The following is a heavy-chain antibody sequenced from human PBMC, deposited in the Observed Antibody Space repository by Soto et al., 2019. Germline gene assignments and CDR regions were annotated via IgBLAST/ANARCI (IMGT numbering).Heavy chain of an antibody. V-gene: IGHV1-18*04. CDR3: AREYPKRPFDY. CDR1: GYTFTSNS. D-gene: IGHD6-6*01. J-gene: IGHJ4*02. CDR2: INVYHGNT. Sequence: ASPKVSCKAPGYTFTSNSIGWVRQAPGQGLEWMGRINVYHGNTKYAQQLQGRVTMTRDTSTSTVYMELSSLRSEDTAVYYCAREYPKRPFDYWGQGTLVTVSS.